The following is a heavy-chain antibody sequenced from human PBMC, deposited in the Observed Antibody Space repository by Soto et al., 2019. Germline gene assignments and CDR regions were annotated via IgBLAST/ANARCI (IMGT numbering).Heavy chain of an antibody. Sequence: QVQLVQSGAEEKKPGASVKVSCKASGYTFTSYAMHWVRQAPGQRLEWMGWINAGNGNTKYSQKFQGRVTITRDTSASTAYMELSSLRSEDTSVYYCARGITLPTPLDYWGQGTLVTVSS. CDR2: INAGNGNT. CDR1: GYTFTSYA. J-gene: IGHJ4*02. D-gene: IGHD1-20*01. CDR3: ARGITLPTPLDY. V-gene: IGHV1-3*05.